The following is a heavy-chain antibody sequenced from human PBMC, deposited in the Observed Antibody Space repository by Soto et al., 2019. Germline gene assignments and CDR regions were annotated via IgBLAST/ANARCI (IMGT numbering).Heavy chain of an antibody. Sequence: EVQLVESGGRLVKPGGSLRLSCAASGFALSTYSIGWVRQAPGKGLEWVSFTFNFDGSLYYADSVKGRFAISRDNAKNSVYLQMNSLRADDTAVYYCAREEGYCCGGSCFRSAFDLWGQGTVVTVSS. CDR3: AREEGYCCGGSCFRSAFDL. D-gene: IGHD2-15*01. CDR1: GFALSTYS. V-gene: IGHV3-21*01. J-gene: IGHJ3*01. CDR2: TFNFDGSL.